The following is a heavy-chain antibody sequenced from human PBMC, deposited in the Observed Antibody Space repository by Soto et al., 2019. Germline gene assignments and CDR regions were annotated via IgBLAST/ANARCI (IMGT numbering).Heavy chain of an antibody. CDR1: GGTFSSYA. V-gene: IGHV1-69*13. D-gene: IGHD2-21*02. J-gene: IGHJ4*02. CDR2: IIPIFGTA. CDR3: AREEGAYCGGDCPHSLDY. Sequence: SVKVSCKASGGTFSSYAISWVRQAPGQGLEWMGGIIPIFGTANYAQKFQGRVTITADESTSTAYMELSSLRSEDTAVYYCAREEGAYCGGDCPHSLDYWGQGTLVTVSS.